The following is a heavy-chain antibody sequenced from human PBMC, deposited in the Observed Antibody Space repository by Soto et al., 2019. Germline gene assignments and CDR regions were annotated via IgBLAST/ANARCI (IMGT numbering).Heavy chain of an antibody. Sequence: SETLSLTCSVSGGSISSYYWSWIRQPPGEGLEWIGYIYYSGSTTYIPSLKRRVTISEDTSKNQFSLKLSSVTAADTAVYYCARDNSNFYYNGMDVWGQGTTVTVSS. D-gene: IGHD4-4*01. CDR1: GGSISSYY. V-gene: IGHV4-59*01. J-gene: IGHJ6*02. CDR3: ARDNSNFYYNGMDV. CDR2: IYYSGST.